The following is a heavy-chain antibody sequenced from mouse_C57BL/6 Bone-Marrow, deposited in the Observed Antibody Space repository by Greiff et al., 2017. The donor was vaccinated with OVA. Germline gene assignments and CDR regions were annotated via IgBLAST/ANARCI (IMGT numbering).Heavy chain of an antibody. Sequence: VQLQQSGPELVKPGASVKISCKASGYTFTDYYMNWVKQSHGKSLEWIGDINPNNGGTSYNQKFKGKATLTVDKSSSTAYMELRSLTSEDSAVYYCARGGLDYYGSPHAMDYWGQGTSVTVSS. J-gene: IGHJ4*01. D-gene: IGHD1-1*01. CDR2: INPNNGGT. V-gene: IGHV1-26*01. CDR3: ARGGLDYYGSPHAMDY. CDR1: GYTFTDYY.